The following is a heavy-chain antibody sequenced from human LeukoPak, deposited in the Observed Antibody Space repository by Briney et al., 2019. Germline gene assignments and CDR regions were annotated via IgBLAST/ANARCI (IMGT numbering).Heavy chain of an antibody. J-gene: IGHJ3*02. CDR2: INHSGST. D-gene: IGHD6-19*01. CDR3: ARGRVIAVAGTHNPVDAFDI. CDR1: GGSFSGYY. Sequence: KPSETLSLTCAVYGGSFSGYYWSWIRQPPGEGLEWIGEINHSGSTNYNPSLKSRVTISVDTSKNQFSVKLSSVTAADTAVYYCARGRVIAVAGTHNPVDAFDIWGQGTMVAVSS. V-gene: IGHV4-34*01.